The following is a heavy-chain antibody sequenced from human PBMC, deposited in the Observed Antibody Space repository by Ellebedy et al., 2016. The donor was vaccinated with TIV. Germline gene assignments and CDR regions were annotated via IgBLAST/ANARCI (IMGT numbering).Heavy chain of an antibody. CDR3: ARERAVADLDY. J-gene: IGHJ4*02. CDR2: IWYDGSNK. V-gene: IGHV3-33*01. Sequence: GGSLRLXXAASGFTFSSYGMHWVRQAPGKGLEWVAVIWYDGSNKYYADSVKGRFTISRDNAKNSLYLQMNSLRAEDTAVYYCARERAVADLDYWGQGTLVTVSS. D-gene: IGHD6-19*01. CDR1: GFTFSSYG.